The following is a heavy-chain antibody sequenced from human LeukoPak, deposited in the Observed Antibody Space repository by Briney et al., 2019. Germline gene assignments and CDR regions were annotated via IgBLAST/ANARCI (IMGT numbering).Heavy chain of an antibody. V-gene: IGHV1-3*01. CDR1: GYTFTGYA. Sequence: GASVKVSCKASGYTFTGYAMHWVRQAPGQRLEWMGWINAGNGNTKYSQKFQGRVTITRDTSASTAYMELRSLRSDDTAVYYCARVPPLRYYFDHWGQGTLVTVSS. J-gene: IGHJ4*02. CDR3: ARVPPLRYYFDH. D-gene: IGHD3-16*01. CDR2: INAGNGNT.